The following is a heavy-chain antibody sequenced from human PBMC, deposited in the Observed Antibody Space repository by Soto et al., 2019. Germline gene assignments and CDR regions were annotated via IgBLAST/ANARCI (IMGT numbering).Heavy chain of an antibody. Sequence: QITLKESGPTLVKPTQTLTLTCTFSGFSLTTRGVGVGWIRQPPGKALECLAPIYWDDDKPYSPSLQSRLSITKDTTKNQVVLTMTNVDPVDTATYYCAHIPNYYQYDWFDPWGQGTLVSVSS. V-gene: IGHV2-5*02. J-gene: IGHJ5*02. D-gene: IGHD3-16*01. CDR3: AHIPNYYQYDWFDP. CDR1: GFSLTTRGVG. CDR2: IYWDDDK.